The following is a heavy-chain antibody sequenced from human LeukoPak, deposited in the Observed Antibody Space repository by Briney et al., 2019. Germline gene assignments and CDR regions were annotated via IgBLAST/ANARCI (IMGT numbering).Heavy chain of an antibody. CDR3: ARDQPGDTLSEY. J-gene: IGHJ4*02. CDR2: ISAYNDNT. CDR1: GYTFTGYY. V-gene: IGHV1-18*04. Sequence: ASVKVSCKASGYTFTGYYMHWVRQAPGQGLEWMGWISAYNDNTNYVQKFQGRVTMTTDTSTSTAYMELRSLSPDDTAVYYCARDQPGDTLSEYWGQGTLVTVSS.